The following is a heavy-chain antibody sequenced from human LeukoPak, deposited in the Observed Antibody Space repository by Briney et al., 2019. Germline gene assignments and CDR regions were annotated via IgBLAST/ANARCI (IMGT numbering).Heavy chain of an antibody. CDR2: IYYSAST. CDR3: LRFLEWSVIDY. CDR1: GGSISSSSYY. V-gene: IGHV4-39*01. D-gene: IGHD3-3*01. J-gene: IGHJ4*02. Sequence: SETLSLTCTVSGGSISSSSYYWGRIRQPRGKGLEWLVSIYYSASTYYTPSLKSRVTISVDTSKNQFSLKLSSVTAADTAVYYCLRFLEWSVIDYWGQGTLVTVSS.